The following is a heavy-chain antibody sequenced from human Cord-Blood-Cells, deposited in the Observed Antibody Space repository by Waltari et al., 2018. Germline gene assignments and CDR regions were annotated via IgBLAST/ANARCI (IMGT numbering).Heavy chain of an antibody. V-gene: IGHV1-69*06. D-gene: IGHD6-13*01. CDR1: GGTFSSYA. J-gene: IGHJ5*02. Sequence: QVQLVQSAAGVRKRGASGRVFCKASGGTFSSYAMGWVRQAPGQGLEWMGRISRIFGTANYAQKFQSRITITANKSTSPAYMELSSLRSEDTGVYDWAARIAAADPWGQGTLVTVSS. CDR3: AARIAAADP. CDR2: ISRIFGTA.